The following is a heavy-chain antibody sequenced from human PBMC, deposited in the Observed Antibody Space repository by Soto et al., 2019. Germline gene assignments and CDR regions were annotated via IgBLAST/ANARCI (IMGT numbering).Heavy chain of an antibody. CDR3: ATTDGYNPYYYGMDV. CDR1: GYTFTSYD. D-gene: IGHD5-12*01. Sequence: ASVKVSCKASGYTFTSYDINWVRQATGQGLEWMGWMNPNSGNTGYAQKFQGRVTMTRNTSISTAYMELSSLRSEDTVVYYCATTDGYNPYYYGMDVWGQGTTVTVSS. V-gene: IGHV1-8*01. CDR2: MNPNSGNT. J-gene: IGHJ6*02.